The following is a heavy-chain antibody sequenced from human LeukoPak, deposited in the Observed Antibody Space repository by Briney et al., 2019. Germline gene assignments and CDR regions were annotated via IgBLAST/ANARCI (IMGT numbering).Heavy chain of an antibody. Sequence: SETLSLTCTVSGGSISSYYWSWIRQPPGKGLEWIGYIYYSGSTNYNPSLKSRVTISVDTSKNQFSLKLSSVTAADTAVYYCARGGSRDGYNFSFDYWGQGTLVTVSS. CDR1: GGSISSYY. D-gene: IGHD5-24*01. V-gene: IGHV4-59*01. CDR2: IYYSGST. CDR3: ARGGSRDGYNFSFDY. J-gene: IGHJ4*02.